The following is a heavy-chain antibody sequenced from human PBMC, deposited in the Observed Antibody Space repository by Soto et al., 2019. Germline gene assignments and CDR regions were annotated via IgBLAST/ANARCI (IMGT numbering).Heavy chain of an antibody. V-gene: IGHV4-34*01. CDR1: GGSFSGYY. J-gene: IGHJ4*02. Sequence: EALARTSADHGGSFSGYYWTWIRHPPGKGLELIGEINHSGNTNSNPSLKSRVTISVDTSKNQFSLKLSSVTAADTAVYYCARGVSMIVEVQRDAPDKYYFDSWGQGTLVTVSS. D-gene: IGHD3-22*01. CDR3: ARGVSMIVEVQRDAPDKYYFDS. CDR2: INHSGNT.